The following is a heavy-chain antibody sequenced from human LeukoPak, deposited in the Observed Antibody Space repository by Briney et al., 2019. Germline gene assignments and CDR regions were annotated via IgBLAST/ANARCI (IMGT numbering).Heavy chain of an antibody. Sequence: GNSLTLSCEASRFTFSSYGMHWVRQAPGKGLEWVSVISYDGSTEHYADSVKGRFTISRDNSKDALYLQMNSLRAEDTAVYYCARDLKGYNAYWGQGTLVTVSS. V-gene: IGHV3-30*03. J-gene: IGHJ4*02. CDR1: RFTFSSYG. CDR3: ARDLKGYNAY. CDR2: ISYDGSTE. D-gene: IGHD5-24*01.